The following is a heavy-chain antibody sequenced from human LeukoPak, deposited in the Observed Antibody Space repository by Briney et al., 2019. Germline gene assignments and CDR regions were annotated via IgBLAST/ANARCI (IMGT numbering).Heavy chain of an antibody. D-gene: IGHD6-13*01. CDR2: INYSGST. V-gene: IGHV4-39*07. J-gene: IGHJ6*02. CDR1: GGSISSSSYY. Sequence: PSETLSLTCTVSGGSISSSSYYWGWIRQPPGKGLEWIGSINYSGSTYYNPSLKSRVTISVDTSKNQFSLKLSSVTAADTAVYYCARDHQVRSPAAFIAAAGTDYYYGMDVWGQGTTVTVSS. CDR3: ARDHQVRSPAAFIAAAGTDYYYGMDV.